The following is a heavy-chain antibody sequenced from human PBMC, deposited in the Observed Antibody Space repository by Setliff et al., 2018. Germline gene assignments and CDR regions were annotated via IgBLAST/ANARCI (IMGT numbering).Heavy chain of an antibody. CDR1: GYTFTSYY. V-gene: IGHV1-18*04. CDR3: ARDFPPLYSSSFSDAFDI. Sequence: ASVKVSCKASGYTFTSYYMHWVRQAPGQGLEWMGWISAYNGNTNYAQKLQGRVTMTTDTSTSTAYMEPRSLRSDDTAVYYCARDFPPLYSSSFSDAFDIWGQGTMVTVSS. CDR2: ISAYNGNT. J-gene: IGHJ3*02. D-gene: IGHD6-6*01.